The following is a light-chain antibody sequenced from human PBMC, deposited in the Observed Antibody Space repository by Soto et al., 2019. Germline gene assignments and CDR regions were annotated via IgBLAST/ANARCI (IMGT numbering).Light chain of an antibody. CDR1: HYIIND. J-gene: IGKJ4*01. CDR2: KAF. CDR3: QKYNGYRLV. Sequence: DIQMTQSTSSLYASGGERVTITCYASHYIINDLNWYQLNPGKASKLLIYKAFSLESGVPSRFSGSGSGKEFTLTISSLQADDFAIYYCQKYNGYRLVFGGGTKVDIK. V-gene: IGKV1-5*03.